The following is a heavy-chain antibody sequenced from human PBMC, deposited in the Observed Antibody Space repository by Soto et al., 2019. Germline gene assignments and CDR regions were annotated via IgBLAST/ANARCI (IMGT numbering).Heavy chain of an antibody. J-gene: IGHJ4*02. Sequence: LRLSCAASGFTFSSYSMNWVRQAPGKGLEWVSSISSSSSYIYYADSVKGRFTISRDNAKNSLYLQMNSLRAEDTAVYYCARDSISGLQLKYFDYWGQGTLVTVSS. CDR1: GFTFSSYS. V-gene: IGHV3-21*01. CDR2: ISSSSSYI. D-gene: IGHD5-12*01. CDR3: ARDSISGLQLKYFDY.